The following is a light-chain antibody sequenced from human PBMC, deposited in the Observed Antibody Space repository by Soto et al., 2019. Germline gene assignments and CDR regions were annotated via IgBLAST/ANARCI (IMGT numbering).Light chain of an antibody. CDR2: AVS. Sequence: QSALTQPASVSGSPGQSITISCTGTSSDVGDYNYVSWYQQHPGKAPKLMISAVSNRPSGVSDRFSGAKSGNTASLTISGLQAEDEAHYYCSYMSNSLYVFGTGTKVTVL. J-gene: IGLJ1*01. CDR3: CSYMSNSLYV. V-gene: IGLV2-14*01. CDR1: SSDVGDYNY.